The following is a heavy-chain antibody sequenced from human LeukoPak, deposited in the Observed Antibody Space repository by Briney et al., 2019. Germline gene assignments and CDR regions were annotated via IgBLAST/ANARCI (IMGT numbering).Heavy chain of an antibody. V-gene: IGHV3-64*01. J-gene: IGHJ3*02. CDR3: ARELEAFDI. CDR1: GFTFSSYA. D-gene: IGHD1-1*01. CDR2: ISSNGGST. Sequence: GGSLRLSCAASGFTFSSYAMHWVRQAPGKGLEYVSAISSNGGSTYYANSVKGRFTVSRDNSKNTLYLQMGSLRAEDTAVYYCARELEAFDIWGQGTMVTVSS.